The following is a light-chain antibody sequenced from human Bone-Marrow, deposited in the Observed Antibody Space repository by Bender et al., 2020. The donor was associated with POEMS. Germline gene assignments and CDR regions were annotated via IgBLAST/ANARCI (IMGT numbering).Light chain of an antibody. CDR2: EVS. V-gene: IGLV2-11*01. CDR1: SSDFGAYNY. Sequence: QSVLTQPPSASGTPGQRVTISCTGTSSDFGAYNYVSWYQQHPGKAPKLMIYEVSKRPSEVPDRFSGSRSGTSASLAISGLQSEDEADYYFAVWDDSLNGWVFGGGTKLTVL. CDR3: AVWDDSLNGWV. J-gene: IGLJ3*02.